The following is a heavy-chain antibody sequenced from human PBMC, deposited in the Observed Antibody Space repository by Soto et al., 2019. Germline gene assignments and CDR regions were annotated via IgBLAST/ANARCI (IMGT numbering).Heavy chain of an antibody. CDR3: ARVMTMQGYSRSWAWFDP. J-gene: IGHJ5*02. Sequence: ASVKVSCKASGYTFTSYGISWVRQAPGQGLEWMGWISAYNGNTNYAQKLQGRVTMTTDTSTSTAYMELRSLRSDDTALYYCARVMTMQGYSRSWAWFDPCGQGHLVTVSP. D-gene: IGHD6-13*01. CDR1: GYTFTSYG. V-gene: IGHV1-18*01. CDR2: ISAYNGNT.